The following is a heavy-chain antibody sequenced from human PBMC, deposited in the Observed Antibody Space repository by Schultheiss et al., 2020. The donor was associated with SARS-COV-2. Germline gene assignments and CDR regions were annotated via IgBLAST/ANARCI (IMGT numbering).Heavy chain of an antibody. Sequence: SGPTLVKPTQTLTLTCTFSGFSLSTSGVGVGWIRQPPGKALEWLALIYWDDDKRYSPSLKTRLTISQDTPKKQVVLTMTNMDPADTATYYCARMTKYYYDRSGCIDYWGQGILVTVS. CDR2: IYWDDDK. CDR3: ARMTKYYYDRSGCIDY. CDR1: GFSLSTSGVG. D-gene: IGHD3-22*01. V-gene: IGHV2-5*02. J-gene: IGHJ4*02.